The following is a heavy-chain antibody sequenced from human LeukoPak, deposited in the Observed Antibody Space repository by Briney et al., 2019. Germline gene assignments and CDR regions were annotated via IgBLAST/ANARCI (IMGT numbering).Heavy chain of an antibody. Sequence: SETLSLTCAVYGGSFSGYYWSWIRQPPGKGLEWIGEINHSGSTNYNPSLKSRVTISVDTSKNQFSLKLSSVTAADTAVCYCARGRNDYGDYFDYWGQGTLVTVSS. D-gene: IGHD4-17*01. CDR2: INHSGST. CDR3: ARGRNDYGDYFDY. J-gene: IGHJ4*02. CDR1: GGSFSGYY. V-gene: IGHV4-34*01.